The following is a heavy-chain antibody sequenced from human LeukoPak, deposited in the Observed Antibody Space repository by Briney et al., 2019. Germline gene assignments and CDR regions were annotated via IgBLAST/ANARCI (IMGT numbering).Heavy chain of an antibody. CDR1: GFTFSSYI. V-gene: IGHV3-21*01. CDR3: ARDQALTRGGSNYYYYYMDV. Sequence: PGGSLRLSCAASGFTFSSYIINWVRQAPGKGLEWVSSISSSSSYIYYADSVKGRFTISRDNAKNSLYLQMNSLRAEDTAVYYCARDQALTRGGSNYYYYYMDVWGKGTTVTVSS. D-gene: IGHD2-15*01. J-gene: IGHJ6*03. CDR2: ISSSSSYI.